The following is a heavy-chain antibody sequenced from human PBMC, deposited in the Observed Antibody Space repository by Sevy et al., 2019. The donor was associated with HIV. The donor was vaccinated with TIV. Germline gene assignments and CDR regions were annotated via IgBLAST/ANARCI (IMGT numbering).Heavy chain of an antibody. V-gene: IGHV3-11*01. CDR3: ARAGGPSGYDSYYYYGMDV. Sequence: GGSLRLSCAASGFTFSDYYMSWIRQAPGKGLEWVSYISSSGSTIYYADSMKGRFTISRDNAKNSLYLQMNSLRAEDTAVYYCARAGGPSGYDSYYYYGMDVWGQGTTVTVSS. CDR2: ISSSGSTI. D-gene: IGHD5-12*01. CDR1: GFTFSDYY. J-gene: IGHJ6*02.